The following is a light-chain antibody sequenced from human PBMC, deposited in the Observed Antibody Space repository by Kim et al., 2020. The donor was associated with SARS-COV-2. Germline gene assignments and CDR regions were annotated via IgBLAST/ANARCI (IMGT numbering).Light chain of an antibody. V-gene: IGKV1-16*02. Sequence: AVVGDRGTIHCRASQAIGTYLAWCQQKPGRAPKSLIYAASNLHSGVPSKFSGNGSGADFTLTISSLQPEDFATYYCQQYKIYPWTFGRGTKVDIK. CDR1: QAIGTY. J-gene: IGKJ1*01. CDR2: AAS. CDR3: QQYKIYPWT.